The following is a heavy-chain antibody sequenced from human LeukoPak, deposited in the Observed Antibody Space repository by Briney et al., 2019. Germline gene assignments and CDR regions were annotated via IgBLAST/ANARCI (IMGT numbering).Heavy chain of an antibody. CDR3: ARSRSYYPFDI. CDR2: IRNKVNGYTT. CDR1: GFTFSDHY. D-gene: IGHD1-26*01. Sequence: GGSLRLSCAASGFTFSDHYMDWVRQAAGKGQEWIGRIRNKVNGYTTEYAASVKGRFTISRDDSKNSLYPQMNSLKTEDTAVYYCARSRSYYPFDIWGQGTMVTVSS. V-gene: IGHV3-72*01. J-gene: IGHJ3*02.